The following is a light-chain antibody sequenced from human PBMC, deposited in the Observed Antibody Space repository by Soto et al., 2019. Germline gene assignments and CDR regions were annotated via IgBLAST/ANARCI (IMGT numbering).Light chain of an antibody. V-gene: IGKV1-5*01. CDR1: QSISSW. Sequence: DIQMTQSPSTLSASVGDRVTITCRASQSISSWLAWYQQKPGKAPKLLIYDASSLESGVPSRFSGSGSGTECTLTISSLQPDDFATYYCQQYNSYSPAWTFGQGTKVEIK. J-gene: IGKJ1*01. CDR2: DAS. CDR3: QQYNSYSPAWT.